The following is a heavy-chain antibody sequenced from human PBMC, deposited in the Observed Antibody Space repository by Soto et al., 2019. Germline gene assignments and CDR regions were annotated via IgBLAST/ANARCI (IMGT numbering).Heavy chain of an antibody. CDR2: ISYDGSNK. D-gene: IGHD3-16*02. V-gene: IGHV3-30*18. CDR3: AKMLWGSYRYDIFDGY. Sequence: SLRLSCAASGFTFSSYGMHWVRQAPGKGLEWVAVISYDGSNKYYADSVKGRFTISRDNSKNTLYLQMNSLRAEDTAVYYCAKMLWGSYRYDIFDGYWGQGTLVTVSA. J-gene: IGHJ1*01. CDR1: GFTFSSYG.